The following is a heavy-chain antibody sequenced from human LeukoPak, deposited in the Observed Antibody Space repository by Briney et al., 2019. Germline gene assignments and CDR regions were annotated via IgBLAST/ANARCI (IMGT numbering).Heavy chain of an antibody. CDR3: ARSARTPENWFDP. CDR1: GYTFTGYY. Sequence: ASVTVSCKASGYTFTGYYMHWVRQAPGQGLEWMGWINPNSGGTNYAQKFQGRVTMTRDTSISTAYMELSRLRSDDTAVYYCARSARTPENWFDPWGQGTLVTVSS. V-gene: IGHV1-2*02. D-gene: IGHD1-14*01. CDR2: INPNSGGT. J-gene: IGHJ5*02.